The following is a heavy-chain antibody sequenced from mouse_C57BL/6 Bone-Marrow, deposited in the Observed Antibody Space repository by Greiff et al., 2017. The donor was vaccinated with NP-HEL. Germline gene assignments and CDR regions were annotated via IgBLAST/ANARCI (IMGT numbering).Heavy chain of an antibody. J-gene: IGHJ1*03. CDR1: GYTFTSSW. Sequence: QVQLQQPGAELVLPLASVKLSCKASGYTFTSSWMPWVTQRPGQGLEWIGAIDPSDSYPHYNQKFKGKATLTVDKSSSTAYMQLRSLTSEDSAVYYCASDYYSNYGWYFDVWGTGTTVTVSS. CDR2: IDPSDSYP. V-gene: IGHV1-69*01. D-gene: IGHD2-5*01. CDR3: ASDYYSNYGWYFDV.